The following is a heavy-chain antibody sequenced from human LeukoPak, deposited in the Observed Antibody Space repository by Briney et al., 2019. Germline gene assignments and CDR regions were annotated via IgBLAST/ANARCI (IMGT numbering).Heavy chain of an antibody. V-gene: IGHV3-23*01. CDR2: ISGSGGST. J-gene: IGHJ4*02. CDR1: GFTFSSYA. CDR3: ARSYSSSWATYFDY. Sequence: GGSLRLSCAASGFTFSSYAMSWVRQAPGKGLEWVSAISGSGGSTYYADSVKGRFTISRDNSKNTLYLQMNSLRAEDTAVYYCARSYSSSWATYFDYWGQGTLVTVSS. D-gene: IGHD6-13*01.